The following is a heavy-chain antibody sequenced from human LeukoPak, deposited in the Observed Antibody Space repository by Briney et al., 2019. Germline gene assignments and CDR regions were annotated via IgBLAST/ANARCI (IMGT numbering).Heavy chain of an antibody. J-gene: IGHJ5*02. CDR3: ARERAVGATTSWFDP. CDR2: ISAYNGNT. V-gene: IGHV1-18*01. Sequence: ASVKVSCKASGYTFTSYGISWVRQAPGQGLEWMGWISAYNGNTNYAQKLQGRVTITKDTSASTTYMGLSSLRSEDTAVYYCARERAVGATTSWFDPWGQGTLVTVSS. CDR1: GYTFTSYG. D-gene: IGHD1-26*01.